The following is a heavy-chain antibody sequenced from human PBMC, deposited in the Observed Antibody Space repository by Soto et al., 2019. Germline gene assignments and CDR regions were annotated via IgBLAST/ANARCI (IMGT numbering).Heavy chain of an antibody. D-gene: IGHD2-2*01. V-gene: IGHV3-21*01. CDR2: ISSSSSYI. CDR1: GFTFSSYS. J-gene: IGHJ3*02. CDR3: ARDLLWHCSSTSCYAFDI. Sequence: GESLKISCAASGFTFSSYSMNWVRQAPGKGLEWVSFISSSSSYIYYADSVKGRFTISRDNAKNSLYLQMNSLRAEDTAVYYCARDLLWHCSSTSCYAFDIWGQGTMVTVSS.